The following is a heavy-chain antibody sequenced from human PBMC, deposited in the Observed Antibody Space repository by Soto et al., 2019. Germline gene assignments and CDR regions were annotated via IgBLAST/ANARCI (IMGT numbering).Heavy chain of an antibody. J-gene: IGHJ6*02. Sequence: GGSLRLSCAASGFTFSSYGMHWVRQAPGKGLEWVAVIWYDGSNKYYADSVKGRFTISRDNSKNTLYLQMNSLRAEDTAVYYCAKDGYSGSHVWYYYYGMDVWGQGTTVTVSS. CDR3: AKDGYSGSHVWYYYYGMDV. V-gene: IGHV3-30*02. CDR2: IWYDGSNK. CDR1: GFTFSSYG. D-gene: IGHD1-26*01.